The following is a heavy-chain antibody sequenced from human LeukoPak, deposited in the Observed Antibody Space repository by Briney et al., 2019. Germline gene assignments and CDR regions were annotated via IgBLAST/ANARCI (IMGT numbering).Heavy chain of an antibody. J-gene: IGHJ4*02. Sequence: SETLSLTCTVSGGSISSYYWSWIRQPPGKGLEWIGYMYNSGSTNYNPSLKSRVTISVDTSKIQFSLKLSSVTAADTAVYYCARELRDYYDSSGYYHRFDYWGQGTLVTVSS. CDR1: GGSISSYY. CDR3: ARELRDYYDSSGYYHRFDY. CDR2: MYNSGST. V-gene: IGHV4-59*12. D-gene: IGHD3-22*01.